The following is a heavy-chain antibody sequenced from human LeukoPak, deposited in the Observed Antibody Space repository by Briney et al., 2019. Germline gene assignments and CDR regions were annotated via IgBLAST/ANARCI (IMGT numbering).Heavy chain of an antibody. CDR1: GFTFSSYA. Sequence: GGSLRLSXAASGFTFSSYAMSWVRQAPGKGLEWVSAISGSGGSTYYADSVKGRFTISRDNSKDTLYLQMNSLRAEDTAVYYCAKGDRSGSYSYFDYWGQGTLVTVSS. V-gene: IGHV3-23*01. D-gene: IGHD1-26*01. CDR2: ISGSGGST. CDR3: AKGDRSGSYSYFDY. J-gene: IGHJ4*02.